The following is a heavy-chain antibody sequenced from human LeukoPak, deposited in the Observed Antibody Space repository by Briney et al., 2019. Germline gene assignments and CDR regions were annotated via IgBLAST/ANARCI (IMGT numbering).Heavy chain of an antibody. J-gene: IGHJ6*03. CDR2: INHSGST. Sequence: SETLSLTCAVYGGSFSGYYWSWIRQPPGKGLEWIGEINHSGSTNYNPSLKSRVTISVDTSKNQFSLKLSSVTAADTAVYYCARLPYYDFWSGYYTGYYYYYYMDVWGKGTTVTISS. CDR3: ARLPYYDFWSGYYTGYYYYYYMDV. V-gene: IGHV4-34*01. CDR1: GGSFSGYY. D-gene: IGHD3-3*01.